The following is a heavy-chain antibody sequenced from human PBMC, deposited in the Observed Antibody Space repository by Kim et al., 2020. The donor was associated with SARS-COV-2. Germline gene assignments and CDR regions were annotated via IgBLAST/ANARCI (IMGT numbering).Heavy chain of an antibody. V-gene: IGHV3-7*01. CDR1: GLPFEIYW. CDR3: ARDWGDD. Sequence: GVSLRLSCAASGLPFEIYWMAWVRQAPGKGPEWVAYIRHDGNEIYYGDSVKGRFTISRDNAKNSLYLQMNSLRVEDTAIYYCARDWGDDWGKGTLVTVSS. CDR2: IRHDGNEI. D-gene: IGHD3-16*01. J-gene: IGHJ4*02.